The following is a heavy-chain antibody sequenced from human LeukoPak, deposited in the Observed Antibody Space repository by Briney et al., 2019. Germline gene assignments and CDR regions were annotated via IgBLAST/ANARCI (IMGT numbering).Heavy chain of an antibody. CDR3: ARDDNWGSDY. Sequence: GGSLRLSCAVSGFSFNRYWMSWVRQPPGRGLEWVANIKQDGSEKYYVDSVKGRFTISRDNAKNSLYLQMNSLRAEDTAVYYCARDDNWGSDYWGQGTLVTVSS. CDR1: GFSFNRYW. CDR2: IKQDGSEK. D-gene: IGHD7-27*01. J-gene: IGHJ4*02. V-gene: IGHV3-7*01.